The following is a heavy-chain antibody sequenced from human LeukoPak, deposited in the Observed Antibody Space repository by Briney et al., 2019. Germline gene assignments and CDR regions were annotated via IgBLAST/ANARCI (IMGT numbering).Heavy chain of an antibody. CDR3: ARDFYDDYGYRYFDF. CDR2: IRSSGFI. V-gene: IGHV3-21*01. J-gene: IGHJ4*02. D-gene: IGHD5-18*01. CDR1: RFIFSTYS. Sequence: GGSLRLSCAASRFIFSTYSMNWVRQTPGKGLEWVSSIRSSGFIYYANSVKGRFTISRDSAKNSLYLQMNSLRVEDTAVYYCARDFYDDYGYRYFDFWGQGTLVTVSS.